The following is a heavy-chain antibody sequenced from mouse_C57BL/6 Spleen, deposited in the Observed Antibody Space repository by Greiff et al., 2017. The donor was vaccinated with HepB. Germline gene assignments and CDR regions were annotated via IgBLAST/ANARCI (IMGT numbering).Heavy chain of an antibody. D-gene: IGHD1-1*01. CDR1: GFTFSDYG. CDR3: ARRGGNNYYDAMDY. V-gene: IGHV5-17*01. CDR2: ISSGSSTI. Sequence: EVQVVESGGGLVKPGGSLKLSCAASGFTFSDYGMHWVRQAPEKGLEWVAYISSGSSTIYYADTVKGRFTISRDNAKNTLFLQMTSLRSEDTAMYYCARRGGNNYYDAMDYWGQGTSVTVSS. J-gene: IGHJ4*01.